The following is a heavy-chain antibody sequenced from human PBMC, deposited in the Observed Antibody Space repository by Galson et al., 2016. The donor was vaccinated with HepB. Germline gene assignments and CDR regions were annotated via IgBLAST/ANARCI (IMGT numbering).Heavy chain of an antibody. D-gene: IGHD5-12*01. Sequence: SLRLSCAASGFTFSTYGIHWVRQAPGKGLEWVAAVSHDGSNKYYADSVKGRITISRNNSKNTVFLQMSSLRVEDSAVYRCAKDEYTGYDLDYWGQGALVTVSS. CDR3: AKDEYTGYDLDY. CDR1: GFTFSTYG. J-gene: IGHJ4*02. V-gene: IGHV3-30*18. CDR2: VSHDGSNK.